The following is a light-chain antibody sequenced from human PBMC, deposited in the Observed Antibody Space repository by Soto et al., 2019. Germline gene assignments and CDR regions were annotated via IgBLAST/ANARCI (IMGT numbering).Light chain of an antibody. V-gene: IGKV2-28*01. Sequence: DIVMTQSPLSLPVTPGEPASISCRSSQSLLHSNGYIYLDWYLQKPGQSPQLLIYLGSTRASGVPDRFSGSGSGTYFTLKISRVEAEDVGVYYCMQSRQTLFTFGQGTRLEI. CDR3: MQSRQTLFT. J-gene: IGKJ5*01. CDR2: LGS. CDR1: QSLLHSNGYIY.